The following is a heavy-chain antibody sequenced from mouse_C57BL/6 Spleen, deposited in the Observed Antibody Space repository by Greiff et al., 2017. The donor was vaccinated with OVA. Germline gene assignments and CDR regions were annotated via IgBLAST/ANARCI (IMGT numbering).Heavy chain of an antibody. V-gene: IGHV1-15*01. CDR1: GYTFTDYE. D-gene: IGHD1-1*01. CDR2: IDPETGGT. Sequence: QVQLQQSGAELVRPGASVTLYCKASGYTFTDYEMHWVKQTPVHGLEWIGAIDPETGGTAYNQKFKGKAILTADKSSSTAYMELRSLTSEDSAVYYCTRSGYYGSRGDFDYWGQGTTLTVSS. CDR3: TRSGYYGSRGDFDY. J-gene: IGHJ2*01.